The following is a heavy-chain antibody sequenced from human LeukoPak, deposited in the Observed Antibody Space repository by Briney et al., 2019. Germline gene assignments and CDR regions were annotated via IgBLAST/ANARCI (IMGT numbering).Heavy chain of an antibody. V-gene: IGHV1-3*01. CDR2: INASNGNT. Sequence: ASVTVSCKASGYTFTSYAMHWMRQAPGQRLEWMGWINASNGNTKYSQKFQGRVTITRDTSASTAYMELSSLRSEDTAVYYCARRSMVRGKYYFDYWGQGTLVTVSS. CDR1: GYTFTSYA. J-gene: IGHJ4*02. D-gene: IGHD3-10*01. CDR3: ARRSMVRGKYYFDY.